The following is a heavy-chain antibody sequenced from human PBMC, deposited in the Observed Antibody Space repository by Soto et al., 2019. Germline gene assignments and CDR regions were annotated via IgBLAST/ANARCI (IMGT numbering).Heavy chain of an antibody. V-gene: IGHV4-4*02. D-gene: IGHD6-19*01. CDR3: ARSTQYSSGWYRQQITEYFQH. Sequence: SETLSLTCAVSSGSISSSNWWSWVRQPPGKGLEWIGEIYHSGSTNYNPSLKSRVTISVDKSKNQFSLKLSSVTAADTAVYYCARSTQYSSGWYRQQITEYFQHWGQGTLVTVSS. CDR1: SGSISSSNW. J-gene: IGHJ1*01. CDR2: IYHSGST.